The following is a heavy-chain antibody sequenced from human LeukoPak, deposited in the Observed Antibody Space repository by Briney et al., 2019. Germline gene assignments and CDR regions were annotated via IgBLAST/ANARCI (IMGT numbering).Heavy chain of an antibody. J-gene: IGHJ4*02. CDR1: GGSISTYY. Sequence: PSETLSLTCTVSGGSISTYYWSWIRQPPGKGLEWIGYMYYSGSTNYNPSLKSRVTISVDMSKNQFSLKLSSVTAADTAVYYCAREVELPRFDYWGQGILVTVSS. D-gene: IGHD1-26*01. V-gene: IGHV4-59*12. CDR2: MYYSGST. CDR3: AREVELPRFDY.